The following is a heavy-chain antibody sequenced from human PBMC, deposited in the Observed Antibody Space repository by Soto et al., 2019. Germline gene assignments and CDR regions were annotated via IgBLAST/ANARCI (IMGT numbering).Heavy chain of an antibody. CDR1: GYTFISYA. V-gene: IGHV1-3*01. CDR3: ARPPFSSSYYCVY. Sequence: QVQLVQSGAEVKKPGASVKVSCKSSGYTFISYAMHWVRQAPGQSLEWRGWINAGNGNTKYSQKFQDRVTITRDTSASTAYMELSTLLSEDTVVYYCARPPFSSSYYCVYWVQATLVTVSS. CDR2: INAGNGNT. J-gene: IGHJ4*02. D-gene: IGHD6-13*01.